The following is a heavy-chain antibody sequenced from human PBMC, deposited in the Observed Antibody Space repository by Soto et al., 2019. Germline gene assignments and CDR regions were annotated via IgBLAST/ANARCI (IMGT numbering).Heavy chain of an antibody. Sequence: SETLSLTCTVSGDSISSYYRSCIRQPPGKGLEWIGYIYYSGSTNYNPSLKSRVTISVDTSKNQFSLKLSSVTAADTAVYYCATCSGGSCYSGYQSDYWGQGTLVTVSS. V-gene: IGHV4-59*08. CDR3: ATCSGGSCYSGYQSDY. CDR1: GDSISSYY. CDR2: IYYSGST. D-gene: IGHD2-15*01. J-gene: IGHJ4*02.